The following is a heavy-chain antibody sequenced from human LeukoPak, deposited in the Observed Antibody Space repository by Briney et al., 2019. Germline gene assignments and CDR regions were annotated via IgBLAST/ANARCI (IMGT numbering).Heavy chain of an antibody. CDR1: GGSISSGDYY. V-gene: IGHV4-30-4*01. Sequence: SQTLSLTCTVSGGSISSGDYYWSWIRQPPGKGLEWIGYIYYSGSTYYNPSLKSRVTISVDTSKNQFSLKLSSVTAADTAVYYCARLIAVAGADWYFDLWGRGTLVTVSS. CDR2: IYYSGST. J-gene: IGHJ2*01. D-gene: IGHD6-19*01. CDR3: ARLIAVAGADWYFDL.